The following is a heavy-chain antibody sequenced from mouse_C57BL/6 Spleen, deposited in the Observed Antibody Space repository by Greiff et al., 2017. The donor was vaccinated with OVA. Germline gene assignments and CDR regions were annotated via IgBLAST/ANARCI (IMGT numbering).Heavy chain of an antibody. CDR3: ARDGSYDGYPSYWYFDV. CDR1: GFTFSDYY. V-gene: IGHV5-16*01. CDR2: INYDGSST. J-gene: IGHJ1*03. D-gene: IGHD2-3*01. Sequence: EVMLVESEGGLVQPGSSMKLSCTASGFTFSDYYMAWVRQVPEKGLEWVANINYDGSSTYYLDSLKSRFIISRDNAKNILYLQMSSLKSEDTATYYCARDGSYDGYPSYWYFDVWGTGTTVTVSS.